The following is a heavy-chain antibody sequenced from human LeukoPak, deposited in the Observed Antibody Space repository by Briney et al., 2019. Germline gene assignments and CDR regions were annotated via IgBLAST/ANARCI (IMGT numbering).Heavy chain of an antibody. CDR3: VRYDGTFSFDC. D-gene: IGHD3-22*01. J-gene: IGHJ4*02. Sequence: PGGSLRLSCAASGFTFSSYGMAWVRQAPGKGLEWVSYISTSGTSIYYADSVKGRFTISRDNAKNSLFLQMNSLRAEDTAVYYCVRYDGTFSFDCWGQGTLVTVSS. CDR1: GFTFSSYG. CDR2: ISTSGTSI. V-gene: IGHV3-48*04.